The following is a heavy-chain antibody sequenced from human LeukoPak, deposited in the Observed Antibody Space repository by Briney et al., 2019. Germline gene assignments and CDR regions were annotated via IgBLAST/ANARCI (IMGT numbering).Heavy chain of an antibody. CDR3: KSGGAAPGSFDY. D-gene: IGHD1-1*01. CDR2: IKYDGNEE. V-gene: IGHV3-7*01. Sequence: GGSLRLSCAASGFTFSSYWMSWMRQAPGKGLEWVANIKYDGNEEYYVDSVKGRFTISRDNAKNSLYLQLNSLRVEDTAVYYCKSGGAAPGSFDYWGQGTLVTVSS. CDR1: GFTFSSYW. J-gene: IGHJ4*02.